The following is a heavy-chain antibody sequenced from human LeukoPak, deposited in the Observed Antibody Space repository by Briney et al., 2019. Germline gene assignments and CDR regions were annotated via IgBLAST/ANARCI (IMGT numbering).Heavy chain of an antibody. J-gene: IGHJ5*02. CDR3: ARESHLTTLAS. D-gene: IGHD4-17*01. CDR1: GLTFSSYA. Sequence: GGSLRLSCAASGLTFSSYAMHWVRQAPGKGLEWVAVISYDGSNKYYADSVKGRFTISRDNSKNTLYLQMNSLRAEDTAVYYCARESHLTTLASWGQGTLVTVSS. V-gene: IGHV3-30-3*01. CDR2: ISYDGSNK.